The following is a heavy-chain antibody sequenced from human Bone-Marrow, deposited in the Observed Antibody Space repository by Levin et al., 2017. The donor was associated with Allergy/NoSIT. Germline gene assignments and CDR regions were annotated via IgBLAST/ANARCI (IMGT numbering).Heavy chain of an antibody. CDR1: GFTFNKYG. J-gene: IGHJ6*02. CDR3: AKDPMWDRYNFDMDV. D-gene: IGHD1-26*01. CDR2: IGGSGVDS. V-gene: IGHV3-23*01. Sequence: LRGALKISCTASGFTFNKYGLTWVRQAPGKGLEWVASIGGSGVDSNYADSVRGRFTITRDMNMIFLQMNSLRVEDTAIYYCAKDPMWDRYNFDMDVWGQGTSVIVSS.